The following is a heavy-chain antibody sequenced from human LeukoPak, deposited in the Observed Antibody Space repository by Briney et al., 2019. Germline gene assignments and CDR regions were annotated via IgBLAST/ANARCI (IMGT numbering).Heavy chain of an antibody. CDR1: GFSVRESNY. V-gene: IGHV4-38-2*02. CDR2: IHYLGNT. J-gene: IGHJ4*02. CDR3: ARERYSSGWANYFDY. Sequence: SSETLSLTCAVSGFSVRESNYWGWIRQPPGKGLEWIGNIHYLGNTYYNPSLKNRVTISLDTSKNQFSLKLSSVTAADTAVYYCARERYSSGWANYFDYWGQGTLVTVSS. D-gene: IGHD6-19*01.